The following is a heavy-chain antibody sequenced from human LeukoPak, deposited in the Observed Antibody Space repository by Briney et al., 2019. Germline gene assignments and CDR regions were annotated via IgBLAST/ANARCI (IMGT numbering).Heavy chain of an antibody. CDR3: ARDVDY. Sequence: SETLSLTCAVYGGSFSGYYWSWIRQPLGKGLEWIGEINHSGSTNYNPSLKSRVTISVDTSKNQFSLKLSSVTAADTAVYYCARDVDYWGQGTLVTVSS. CDR1: GGSFSGYY. J-gene: IGHJ4*02. V-gene: IGHV4-34*01. CDR2: INHSGST.